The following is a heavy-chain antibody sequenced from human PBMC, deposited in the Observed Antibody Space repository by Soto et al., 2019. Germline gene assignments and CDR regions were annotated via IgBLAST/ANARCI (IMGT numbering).Heavy chain of an antibody. V-gene: IGHV3-7*03. J-gene: IGHJ4*02. CDR1: GFSFSGYW. D-gene: IGHD6-13*01. CDR2: IKNDGSEK. CDR3: VNGPLSTAPGMY. Sequence: EVQLVESGGGLVQPGGSLRLSCAASGFSFSGYWMSWVRQAPGKGLEWVANIKNDGSEKYYMDSVKGRFTISRDNAKNSLYLQMNSLRAEDMAMYFCVNGPLSTAPGMYWGQGTLVTVSS.